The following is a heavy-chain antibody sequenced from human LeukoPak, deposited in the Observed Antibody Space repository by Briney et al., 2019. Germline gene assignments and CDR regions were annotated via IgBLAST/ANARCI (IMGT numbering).Heavy chain of an antibody. D-gene: IGHD3-10*01. CDR2: IYYSGST. V-gene: IGHV4-59*08. J-gene: IGHJ4*02. Sequence: SETLSLTCTVSGGSISSYYWSWIRQPPGKGLEWVGYIYYSGSTNYNPSLKSRVTISVDTSKNQFSLKLSSVTAADTAVYYCARTYYGSGNYYFDYWGRGTLVTVSS. CDR3: ARTYYGSGNYYFDY. CDR1: GGSISSYY.